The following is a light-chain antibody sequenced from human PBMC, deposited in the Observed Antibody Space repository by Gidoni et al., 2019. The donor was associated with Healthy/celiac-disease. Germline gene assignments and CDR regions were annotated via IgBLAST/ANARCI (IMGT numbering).Light chain of an antibody. V-gene: IGKV1-27*01. J-gene: IGKJ3*01. CDR2: AAS. Sequence: DIQMTQSPSSLSASVGDRVTFTCRAVQGISNYLAWYQQKPGQVPKLLIYAASTLQSGVPSRFSGSGSGTDFTLTISSLQPEDVATYYCQKYNSAPPFTFGHGTKVDIK. CDR1: QGISNY. CDR3: QKYNSAPPFT.